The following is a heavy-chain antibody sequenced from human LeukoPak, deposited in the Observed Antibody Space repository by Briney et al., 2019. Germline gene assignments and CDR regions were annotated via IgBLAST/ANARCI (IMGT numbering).Heavy chain of an antibody. Sequence: SVKVSCKASGYTFTDSYIHWVRQAPGQGLEWMGGIIPIFGTANYAQKFQGRVTITADESTSTAYMELSSLRSEDTAVYYCARVLIKGRSAHDPWGQGTLVTVSS. J-gene: IGHJ5*02. CDR1: GYTFTDSY. V-gene: IGHV1-69*13. D-gene: IGHD3-10*01. CDR2: IIPIFGTA. CDR3: ARVLIKGRSAHDP.